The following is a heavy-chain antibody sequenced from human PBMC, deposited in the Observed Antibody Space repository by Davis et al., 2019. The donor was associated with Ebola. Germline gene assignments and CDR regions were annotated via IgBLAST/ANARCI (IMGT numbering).Heavy chain of an antibody. J-gene: IGHJ3*02. CDR1: GFTFSSYS. D-gene: IGHD5-12*01. V-gene: IGHV3-48*02. Sequence: PGGSLRLSCAASGFTFSSYSMNWVRQAPGKGLEWVSYISSSSSTIYYADSVKGRFTISRDNAKNSLYLEMNSLRDEDTAVYYCARDQGYDRHPAFDIWGQGTMVTVSS. CDR2: ISSSSSTI. CDR3: ARDQGYDRHPAFDI.